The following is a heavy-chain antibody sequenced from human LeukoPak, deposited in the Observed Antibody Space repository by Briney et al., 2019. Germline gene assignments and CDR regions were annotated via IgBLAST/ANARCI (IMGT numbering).Heavy chain of an antibody. J-gene: IGHJ4*02. Sequence: GGSLRLSCAASGFTFSSYWMHWVRQAPGKGLVWVSRINSDGSSTSYADSVKGRFTISRDNAKNTLYLQMNSLRAEDTAVYYCARAMVIGYPGGFDYWGREPWSPSPQ. CDR1: GFTFSSYW. V-gene: IGHV3-74*01. CDR2: INSDGSST. D-gene: IGHD2-21*01. CDR3: ARAMVIGYPGGFDY.